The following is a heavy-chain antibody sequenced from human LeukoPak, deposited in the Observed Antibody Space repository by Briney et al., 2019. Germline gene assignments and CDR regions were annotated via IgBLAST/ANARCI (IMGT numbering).Heavy chain of an antibody. D-gene: IGHD2-21*01. CDR2: NTCSSGNT. Sequence: PGGSLTLSCAPSGFPFTSYPMSCVPPPPERGVEWVSTNTCSSGNTYYAHSVKGRLTISRVNFRNTLYLQMNSLRAEDTAVYYCAKGALWWPLDDWGQGSLVTVSS. V-gene: IGHV3-23*01. J-gene: IGHJ4*02. CDR1: GFPFTSYP. CDR3: AKGALWWPLDD.